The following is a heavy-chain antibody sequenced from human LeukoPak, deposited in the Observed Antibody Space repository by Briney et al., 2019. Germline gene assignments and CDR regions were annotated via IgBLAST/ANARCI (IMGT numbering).Heavy chain of an antibody. CDR2: IYYSGST. CDR3: ARRIVVVPAAIEGDYYMDV. CDR1: GGSISSSSYY. V-gene: IGHV4-39*01. Sequence: SETLSLTCTVSGGSISSSSYYWGWIRQPPGKGLEWIGSIYYSGSTYYNPSLKSRVTISVDTSKNQFSLKLSSVTAADTAVYYCARRIVVVPAAIEGDYYMDVWGKGTTVTVSS. D-gene: IGHD2-2*02. J-gene: IGHJ6*03.